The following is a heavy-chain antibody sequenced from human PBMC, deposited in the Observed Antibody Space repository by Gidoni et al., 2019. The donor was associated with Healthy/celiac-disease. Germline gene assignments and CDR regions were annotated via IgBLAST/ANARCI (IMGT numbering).Heavy chain of an antibody. CDR3: ARDSRAPHPYFDY. CDR1: GFTFSSYA. V-gene: IGHV3-30-3*01. Sequence: QVQLVESGGGVVQPGRSLSLSCAASGFTFSSYAMHWVRQAPGKGLEWVAVISYDGSNKYYADSVKGRFTISRDNSKNTLYLQMNSLRAEDTAVYYCARDSRAPHPYFDYWGQGTLVTVSS. J-gene: IGHJ4*02. CDR2: ISYDGSNK.